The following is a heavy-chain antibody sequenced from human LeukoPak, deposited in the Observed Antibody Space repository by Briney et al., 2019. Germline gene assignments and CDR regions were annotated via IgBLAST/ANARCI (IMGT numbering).Heavy chain of an antibody. D-gene: IGHD3-22*01. CDR3: ATAFGTYYYDSSGYSS. Sequence: ASVKVSCKVSGYTLTELSMHWVRQAPGKGLEWMGGFDPEDSETIYAQKFQGRVTMTEDTSTDTAYMELSSLRSEDTAVYYCATAFGTYYYDSSGYSSWGQGTLVTVSS. CDR2: FDPEDSET. V-gene: IGHV1-24*01. J-gene: IGHJ5*02. CDR1: GYTLTELS.